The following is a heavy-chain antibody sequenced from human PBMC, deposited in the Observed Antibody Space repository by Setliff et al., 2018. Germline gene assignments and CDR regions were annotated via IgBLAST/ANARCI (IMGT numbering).Heavy chain of an antibody. V-gene: IGHV1-46*01. CDR2: INPKNGGA. D-gene: IGHD3-16*01. CDR1: GYTFTSYY. Sequence: ASVKVSCKASGYTFTSYYIHWVRQAPGQGLEWMGVINPKNGGAKYPQNLQGRVTMTRDTSMSTVYMELSSLRFEDTAVYYCERERAGGRGFTFGAIYYYYGMDVWGQGTTVTVSS. J-gene: IGHJ6*02. CDR3: ERERAGGRGFTFGAIYYYYGMDV.